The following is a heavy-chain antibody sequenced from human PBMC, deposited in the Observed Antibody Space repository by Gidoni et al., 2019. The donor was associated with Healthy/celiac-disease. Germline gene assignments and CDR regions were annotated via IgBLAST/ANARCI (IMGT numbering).Heavy chain of an antibody. Sequence: QVQLVQSGAEVKKPGSSVKVSCKASGGTFSSYAISWVRQAPGQGLEWMGGIIPIFGTANYAQKFQVRVTITADKSTSTAYMELSSLRSEDTAVYYCASWDDYGGNTVKFDPWGQGTLVTVSS. CDR2: IIPIFGTA. J-gene: IGHJ5*02. D-gene: IGHD4-17*01. CDR1: GGTFSSYA. V-gene: IGHV1-69*06. CDR3: ASWDDYGGNTVKFDP.